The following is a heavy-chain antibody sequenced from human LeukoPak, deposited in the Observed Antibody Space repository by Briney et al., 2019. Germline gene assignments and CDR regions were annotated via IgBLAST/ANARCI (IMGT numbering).Heavy chain of an antibody. J-gene: IGHJ6*02. D-gene: IGHD6-13*01. CDR1: GDSVRSYY. Sequence: PSETLSLTCTVSGDSVRSYYWSWIRQPPGQGLEWLGHINDRGSTNYNPSLQGRVTISIDTSKNHFSLKVNSVTAADTAVYYCVRDSRYGSGWFEDGLDFWGQGTTVTVSS. CDR2: INDRGST. CDR3: VRDSRYGSGWFEDGLDF. V-gene: IGHV4-59*02.